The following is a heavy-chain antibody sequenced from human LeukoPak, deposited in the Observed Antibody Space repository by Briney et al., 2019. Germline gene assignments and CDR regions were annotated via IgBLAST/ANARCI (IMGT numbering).Heavy chain of an antibody. Sequence: HPGGTLRLSCAASGFTFSSYGMSWVRQAPGKGLEWVSAISGSGGSTYYADSVKGRFTISRDNSKNTLYLQMNSLRAEDTAVYYCAKGKTLVRGVIILDYWGQGTLVTVSS. V-gene: IGHV3-23*01. CDR1: GFTFSSYG. J-gene: IGHJ4*02. CDR3: AKGKTLVRGVIILDY. CDR2: ISGSGGST. D-gene: IGHD3-10*01.